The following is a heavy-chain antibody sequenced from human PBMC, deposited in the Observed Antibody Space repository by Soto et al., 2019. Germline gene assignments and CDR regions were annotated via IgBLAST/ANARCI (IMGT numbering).Heavy chain of an antibody. Sequence: ASVKVSCKASGYTFTSYDINWVRQATGQGLEWMGWMNPNSGNTGYAQKFQGRVTMTRNTSISTAYMELSSLRSEDTAGYYCARGGGAATGNWFDPWGQGTLVTVSS. CDR3: ARGGGAATGNWFDP. CDR1: GYTFTSYD. D-gene: IGHD6-13*01. J-gene: IGHJ5*02. CDR2: MNPNSGNT. V-gene: IGHV1-8*01.